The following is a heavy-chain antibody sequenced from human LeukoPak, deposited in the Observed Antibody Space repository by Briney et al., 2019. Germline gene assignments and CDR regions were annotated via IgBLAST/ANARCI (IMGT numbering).Heavy chain of an antibody. J-gene: IGHJ3*02. V-gene: IGHV1-69*05. CDR1: GGTFSSYA. Sequence: GSSVKVSCKASGGTFSSYAISWVRQAPGQGLEWMGRIIPIFGTANYAQKFQGRVTITTDESTSTAYMELSSLRSEDTAVYYCARGLFGRDGYNDAFDIWGQGTMVTVSS. D-gene: IGHD5-24*01. CDR2: IIPIFGTA. CDR3: ARGLFGRDGYNDAFDI.